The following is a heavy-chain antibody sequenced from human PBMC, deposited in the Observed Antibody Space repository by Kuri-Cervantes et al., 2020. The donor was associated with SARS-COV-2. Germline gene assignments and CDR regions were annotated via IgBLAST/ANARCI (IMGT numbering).Heavy chain of an antibody. V-gene: IGHV4-34*01. CDR3: ARLSLAASKTWYSDY. CDR1: GGSFSGYS. CDR2: IYHSGST. J-gene: IGHJ4*02. D-gene: IGHD6-13*01. Sequence: SQTLSLTCAVYGGSFSGYSWSWIRQPPGKGLEWIGSIYHSGSTYYNPSLKSRVTISVDTSKNKFSLKLSSVTAADTAVYYCARLSLAASKTWYSDYWGQGTLVTVSS.